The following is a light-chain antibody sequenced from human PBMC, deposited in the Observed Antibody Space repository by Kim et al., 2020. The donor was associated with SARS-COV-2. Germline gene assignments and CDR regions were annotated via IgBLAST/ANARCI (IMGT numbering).Light chain of an antibody. CDR3: QQRSKWRL. CDR2: DAS. V-gene: IGKV3-11*01. Sequence: EIVLTQSPATLSLSPGERATLSCRASQSVSSNLAWYQQKPGQAPTLLIYDASPRTTGIPARVSGSGSGTDFTLTISSLEPEDFAVYYCQQRSKWRLFVQGTRLGIK. J-gene: IGKJ5*01. CDR1: QSVSSN.